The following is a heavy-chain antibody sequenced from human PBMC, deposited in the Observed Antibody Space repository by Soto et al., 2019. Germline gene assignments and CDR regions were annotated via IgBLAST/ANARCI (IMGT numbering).Heavy chain of an antibody. V-gene: IGHV1-69*01. J-gene: IGHJ5*02. D-gene: IGHD6-13*01. CDR3: ARGATHGSSWYFWFDP. CDR2: IIPLFGTT. CDR1: GGTFSTYP. Sequence: QVQLVQSGAEVRMPGSSVKDSCKASGGTFSTYPINWVRQAPGQGLEWMGGIIPLFGTTNYAQKFKGRVTITADESTSTAYMELSSLRAEDAAVYYCARGATHGSSWYFWFDPWGQGTLVTVSS.